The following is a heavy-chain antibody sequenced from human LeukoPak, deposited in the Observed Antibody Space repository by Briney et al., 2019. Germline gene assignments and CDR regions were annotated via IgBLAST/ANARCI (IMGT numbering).Heavy chain of an antibody. CDR2: ISYDGSNK. CDR3: ARAGLYYDFWRSGNWFDP. D-gene: IGHD3-3*01. Sequence: GGSLRLSCAASGFTFSSYAMHWVRQAPGKGLEWVAVISYDGSNKYYADSVKGRFTISRDNSKNTLYLQMNSLRAEDTAVYYCARAGLYYDFWRSGNWFDPWGQGTLVTVSS. CDR1: GFTFSSYA. V-gene: IGHV3-30*04. J-gene: IGHJ5*02.